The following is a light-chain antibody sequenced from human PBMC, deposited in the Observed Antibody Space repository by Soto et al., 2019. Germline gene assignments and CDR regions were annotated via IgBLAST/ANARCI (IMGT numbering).Light chain of an antibody. CDR3: QQYSEWPLT. V-gene: IGKV3-15*01. CDR1: QSVRSN. Sequence: EIVMTQSPATLSVSPGERATLSCWASQSVRSNLAWYQQKPGQGPRLLIYGASTRATGIPGRFSGSGSGTEFTLTITMLQSEDFAVYNCQQYSEWPLTFGGGTKVEIK. J-gene: IGKJ4*01. CDR2: GAS.